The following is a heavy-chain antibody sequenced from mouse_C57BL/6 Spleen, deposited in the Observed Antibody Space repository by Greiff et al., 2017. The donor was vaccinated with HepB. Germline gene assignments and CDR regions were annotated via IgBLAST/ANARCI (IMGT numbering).Heavy chain of an antibody. CDR1: GYTFTSYT. CDR2: INPSSGYT. Sequence: QVQLQQSGAELARPGASVKMSCKASGYTFTSYTMHWVKQRPGQGLEWIGYINPSSGYTKYNQKFKDKATLTADKSSSTAYMQLSSLTSEDSAVYYCARGTETGTLFAYWGQGTLGTVSA. CDR3: ARGTETGTLFAY. D-gene: IGHD4-1*01. V-gene: IGHV1-4*01. J-gene: IGHJ3*01.